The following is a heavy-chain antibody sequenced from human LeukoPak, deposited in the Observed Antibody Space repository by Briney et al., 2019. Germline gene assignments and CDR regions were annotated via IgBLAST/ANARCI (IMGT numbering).Heavy chain of an antibody. CDR2: IYYTGST. CDR3: ARDQMWVRGVIIGRSDAFDI. Sequence: SETLSLTCTVAGGSISSDYWSWIRQPPGKGLEWIGYIYYTGSTNYNPSLKSRVTISVDTSKNQFSLKLSSVTAADTAMYYCARDQMWVRGVIIGRSDAFDIWGQGTMVTVSS. CDR1: GGSISSDY. D-gene: IGHD3-10*01. V-gene: IGHV4-59*01. J-gene: IGHJ3*02.